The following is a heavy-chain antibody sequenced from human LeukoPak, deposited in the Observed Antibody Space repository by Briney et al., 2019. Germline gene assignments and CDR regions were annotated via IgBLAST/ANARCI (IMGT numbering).Heavy chain of an antibody. CDR2: IYYSGST. J-gene: IGHJ4*02. CDR1: GGSISSSNYS. CDR3: ARLSSSWILDY. D-gene: IGHD6-13*01. Sequence: SETLSLTCTVSGGSISSSNYSWGWIRQPPGKGLEWIGSIYYSGSTYYNPSLKSRVTISVDTSKNQFSLNLNSVTAADTAVYYCARLSSSWILDYWGQGTLVTVSS. V-gene: IGHV4-39*01.